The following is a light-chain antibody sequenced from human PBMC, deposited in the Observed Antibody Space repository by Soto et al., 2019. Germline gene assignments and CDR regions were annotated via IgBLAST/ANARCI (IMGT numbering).Light chain of an antibody. CDR2: AAS. CDR1: QGISSY. CDR3: QKCKTAPFT. V-gene: IGKV1-27*01. J-gene: IGKJ4*01. Sequence: DIQLTQSPSFLSTSVGDRVTITCRASQGISSYLAWYQQKPGEAPKLLIYAASTLQSGVPSRFTGSGSGTDFTLTINSLQPEDVATYYCQKCKTAPFTFGGGTKVDIK.